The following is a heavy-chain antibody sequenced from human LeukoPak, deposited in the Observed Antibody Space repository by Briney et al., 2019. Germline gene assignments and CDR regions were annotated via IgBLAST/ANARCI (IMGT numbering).Heavy chain of an antibody. CDR2: IYNSGTT. V-gene: IGHV4-4*07. CDR1: GGSISSYY. D-gene: IGHD7-27*01. Sequence: SETLSLTCTVSGGSISSYYWSWIRQPAGKGLEWIGCIYNSGTTNYNSSLKSRVTMSVDTSKNHCSLKLNSVTAADTAVYYCARVGRLGYFDYWGQGTLVTVSS. CDR3: ARVGRLGYFDY. J-gene: IGHJ4*02.